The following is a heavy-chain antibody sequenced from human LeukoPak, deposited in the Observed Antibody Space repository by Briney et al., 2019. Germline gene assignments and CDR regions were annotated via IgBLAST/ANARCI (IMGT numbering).Heavy chain of an antibody. CDR1: GYTFTGYY. V-gene: IGHV1-2*02. J-gene: IGHJ6*03. CDR2: INPNSGGT. CDR3: ATQRGYCSSTSCYIYYYYMDV. D-gene: IGHD2-2*02. Sequence: ASVKVSCKASGYTFTGYYMHWVRQAPGQGLEWMGWINPNSGGTNYAQKFQGRVTMPRDTSINTAYMELSRLRSHDTAVYYCATQRGYCSSTSCYIYYYYMDVWAKGPTVTVSS.